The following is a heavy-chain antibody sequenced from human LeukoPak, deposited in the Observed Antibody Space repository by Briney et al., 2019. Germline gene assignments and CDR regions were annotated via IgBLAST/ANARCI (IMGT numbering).Heavy chain of an antibody. CDR3: ARDGLYSYGYSYFDY. CDR2: VHTSGTT. V-gene: IGHV4-4*07. J-gene: IGHJ4*02. D-gene: IGHD5-18*01. Sequence: SETLSLTCTVSGVSISSYHWSWIRQPAGKGLEWIGRVHTSGTTNYNPSPKSRVTMSVDTSTNQLSLMLTSVTAADTAVYYCARDGLYSYGYSYFDYWGQGTLVTVSS. CDR1: GVSISSYH.